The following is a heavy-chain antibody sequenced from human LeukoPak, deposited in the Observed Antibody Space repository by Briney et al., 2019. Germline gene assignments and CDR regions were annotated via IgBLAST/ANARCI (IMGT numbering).Heavy chain of an antibody. CDR1: GFTFSSYA. V-gene: IGHV3-23*01. CDR2: ISYTGDTT. J-gene: IGHJ6*02. Sequence: PGGSLRLSCAASGFTFSSYAMSWVRQAPGKGLEWVSTISYTGDTTYYADSVKGRFTISRDNPKNTLYLQMNSLRAEDTAVYYCAKAGKRPRTDGMDVWGQGTTVTVSS. CDR3: AKAGKRPRTDGMDV. D-gene: IGHD1-1*01.